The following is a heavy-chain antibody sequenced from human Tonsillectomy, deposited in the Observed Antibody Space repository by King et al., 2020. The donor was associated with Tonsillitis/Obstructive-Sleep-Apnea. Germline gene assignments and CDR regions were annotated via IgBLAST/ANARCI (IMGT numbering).Heavy chain of an antibody. J-gene: IGHJ6*03. V-gene: IGHV1-69*01. CDR1: GGTFSSYA. CDR3: AARDTLVCSSTSCYADNYYYYYMDV. Sequence: QLVQSGAEVKKPGSSVKVSCKASGGTFSSYAISWVRQAPGQGLEWMGGIIPIFGTANYAQKFQGRVTITADESTSTAYMGLSSLRSEDTAVYYCAARDTLVCSSTSCYADNYYYYYMDVWGKGTTVTVSS. CDR2: IIPIFGTA. D-gene: IGHD2-2*01.